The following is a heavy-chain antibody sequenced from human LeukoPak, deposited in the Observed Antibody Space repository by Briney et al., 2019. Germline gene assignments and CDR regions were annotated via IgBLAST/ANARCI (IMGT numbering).Heavy chain of an antibody. Sequence: GGSLRLSCAASGFTFSIHGMNWVRQAPGKGLEWVSYIINSGGTVYYTDSVQGRFTISRDNARNSLFLQMNSLRDEDTAVYYCATGSGWYSPDYWGQGTLVTVSS. V-gene: IGHV3-48*02. CDR1: GFTFSIHG. CDR3: ATGSGWYSPDY. CDR2: IINSGGTV. D-gene: IGHD6-19*01. J-gene: IGHJ4*02.